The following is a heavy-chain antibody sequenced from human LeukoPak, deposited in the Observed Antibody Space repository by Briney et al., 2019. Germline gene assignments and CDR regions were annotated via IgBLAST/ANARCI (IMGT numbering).Heavy chain of an antibody. V-gene: IGHV3-21*01. D-gene: IGHD3-9*01. CDR2: IISSGTYI. Sequence: GGSLRLSCAASGFTFSSYSMNWVRQAPGKGLEWVSSIISSGTYIYYADSVKGRFTISRDNARNSLSLQMDSLRAEDTAVYYCARDGDILTGYYFDYWGQGTLVTVSS. J-gene: IGHJ4*02. CDR1: GFTFSSYS. CDR3: ARDGDILTGYYFDY.